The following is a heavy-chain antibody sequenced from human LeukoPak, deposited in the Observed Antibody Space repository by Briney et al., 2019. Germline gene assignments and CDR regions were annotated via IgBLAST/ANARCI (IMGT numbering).Heavy chain of an antibody. CDR1: GYTFTSYG. D-gene: IGHD6-13*01. CDR2: ISAYNGNT. V-gene: IGHV1-18*01. Sequence: GASVKVSCKASGYTFTSYGISWVRQAPGQGLEWMGWISAYNGNTNYAQKLQGRVTMTTDTSTSTAYMELRSLRSDDTAVYYCARGRLDSSSWYGADAFDIWGPGTMVTVSS. J-gene: IGHJ3*02. CDR3: ARGRLDSSSWYGADAFDI.